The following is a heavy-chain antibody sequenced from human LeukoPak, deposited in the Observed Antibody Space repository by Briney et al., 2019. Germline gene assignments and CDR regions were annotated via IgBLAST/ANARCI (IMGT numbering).Heavy chain of an antibody. CDR1: GGSFSGYY. CDR3: ARGGWGHDYGDYQYWFDP. V-gene: IGHV4-34*01. J-gene: IGHJ5*02. D-gene: IGHD4-17*01. CDR2: INHSGST. Sequence: PETLSLTCAVYGGSFSGYYWSWIRQPPGKGLEWIGEINHSGSTNYNPSLKSRVTISVDTSKNQFSLKLSSVTAADTAVYYCARGGWGHDYGDYQYWFDPWGQGTLVTVSS.